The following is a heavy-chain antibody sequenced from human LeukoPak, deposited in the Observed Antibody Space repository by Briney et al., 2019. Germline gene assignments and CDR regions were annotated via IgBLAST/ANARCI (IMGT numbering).Heavy chain of an antibody. CDR3: GKTDIYFNPIDY. J-gene: IGHJ4*02. Sequence: ASETLSLTCAVSGVSISSGEWWIWVRQPPGQGLEWIGEIHRAGRTRYNPSLKSRVTISMDYSKNQFSLKLTSVTAADTAIYYCGKTDIYFNPIDYWGPGSLVTVSS. CDR2: IHRAGRT. D-gene: IGHD3-9*01. CDR1: GVSISSGEW. V-gene: IGHV4-4*02.